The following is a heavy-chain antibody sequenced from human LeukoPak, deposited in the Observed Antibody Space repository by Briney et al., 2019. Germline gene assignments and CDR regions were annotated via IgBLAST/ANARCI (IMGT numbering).Heavy chain of an antibody. Sequence: GSLRLSCAASGFTFSSYAMHWVRQAPGKGLEYVSAISSNGGSTYYANSVKGRFTISRDNSKNTLYLQMGSLRAEDMAVYYCARAITGTTTAWFDPWGQGTLVTVSS. D-gene: IGHD1-7*01. J-gene: IGHJ5*02. V-gene: IGHV3-64*01. CDR1: GFTFSSYA. CDR2: ISSNGGST. CDR3: ARAITGTTTAWFDP.